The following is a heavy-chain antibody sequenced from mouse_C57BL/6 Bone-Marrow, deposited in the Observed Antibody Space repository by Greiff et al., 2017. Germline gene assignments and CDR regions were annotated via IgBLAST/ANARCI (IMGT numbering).Heavy chain of an antibody. V-gene: IGHV5-4*01. CDR3: ARERDYGSSYEYFDV. J-gene: IGHJ1*03. Sequence: EVKVEESGGGLVKPGGSLKLSCAASGFTFSSYAMSWVRQTPEKRLEWVATISDGGSYTYYQDNVKGRFTISRDTAKNNLYLQMSHLKSEDTAMYYCARERDYGSSYEYFDVWGTGTTVTVSS. CDR2: ISDGGSYT. D-gene: IGHD1-1*01. CDR1: GFTFSSYA.